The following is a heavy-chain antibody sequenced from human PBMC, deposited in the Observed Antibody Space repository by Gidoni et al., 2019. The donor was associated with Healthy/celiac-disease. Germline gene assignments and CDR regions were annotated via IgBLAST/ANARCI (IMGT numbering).Heavy chain of an antibody. CDR3: ARGSIAVAGWY. J-gene: IGHJ4*02. CDR2: IYSGGST. CDR1: GFTVSSNY. Sequence: EVQLVASGGGLIHPGGFLRLSCAASGFTVSSNYMSWVRQDPGKGLEWVSVIYSGGSTYYADSVKGLFTISRDNSKNTLYLQMNSLRAEDTAVYYCARGSIAVAGWYWGQGTLVTVSS. D-gene: IGHD6-19*01. V-gene: IGHV3-53*01.